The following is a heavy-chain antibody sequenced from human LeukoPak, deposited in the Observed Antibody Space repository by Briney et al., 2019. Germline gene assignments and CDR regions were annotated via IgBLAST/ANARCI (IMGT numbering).Heavy chain of an antibody. Sequence: GGSLRLSCAASGFTFSGSAMHWVRQASGKGLEWVGRIRSKANSYATAYAASVKGRFTISRDDSKNTAYLQMNSLKTEDTAVYYCTNPALSRGDYRGQGTLVTVSS. J-gene: IGHJ4*02. CDR2: IRSKANSYAT. V-gene: IGHV3-73*01. CDR1: GFTFSGSA. D-gene: IGHD2-15*01. CDR3: TNPALSRGDY.